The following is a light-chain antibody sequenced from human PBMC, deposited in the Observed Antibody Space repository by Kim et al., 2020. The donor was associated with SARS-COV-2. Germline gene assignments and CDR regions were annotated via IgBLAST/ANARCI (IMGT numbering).Light chain of an antibody. CDR1: SLRSYY. CDR3: NSRDSSGNHWV. Sequence: AWGQKVRSTCQGDSLRSYYASWYQQKPGQAPVLVIYGKNNRPSGIPDRFSGSSSGNTASLTITGAQAEDEADYYCNSRDSSGNHWVFGGGTQLTVL. J-gene: IGLJ3*02. V-gene: IGLV3-19*01. CDR2: GKN.